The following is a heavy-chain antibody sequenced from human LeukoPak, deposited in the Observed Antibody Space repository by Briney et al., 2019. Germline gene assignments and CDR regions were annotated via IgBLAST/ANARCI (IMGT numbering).Heavy chain of an antibody. CDR1: GVTLRSES. V-gene: IGHV3-48*02. Sequence: GGSLRLSCAASGVTLRSESMNWVRQAPGKGLEWISHSSSSTTTMYYADSVKGRFTTSRDNTKNSLYLQLESLRDEDTAIYYCARGRDYAFDVWGQGTMVTVSS. J-gene: IGHJ3*01. CDR2: SSSSTTTM. CDR3: ARGRDYAFDV. D-gene: IGHD3-10*01.